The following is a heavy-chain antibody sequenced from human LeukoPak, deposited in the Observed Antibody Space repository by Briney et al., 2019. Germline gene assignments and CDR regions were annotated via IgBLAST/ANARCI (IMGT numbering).Heavy chain of an antibody. Sequence: ETLSLTCTVSGGSIRSSSYYWGWIRQAPGKGLEWVSLISGSGGGTYYADSVKGRFTISRDNSKNMVYLQVNSLRADDTAVYYCAKNRGAGSHFYYHMNVWGKGTTVTVSS. CDR3: AKNRGAGSHFYYHMNV. J-gene: IGHJ6*03. V-gene: IGHV3-23*01. D-gene: IGHD1-26*01. CDR1: GGSIRSSSYY. CDR2: ISGSGGGT.